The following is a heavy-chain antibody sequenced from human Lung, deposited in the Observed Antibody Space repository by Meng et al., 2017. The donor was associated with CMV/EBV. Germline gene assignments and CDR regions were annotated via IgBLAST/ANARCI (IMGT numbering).Heavy chain of an antibody. CDR1: GFTFSNAR. CDR3: LYYYDSSGYVDY. Sequence: LXXAASGFTFSNARMSWVRQAPGKGLEWVGRFKGTTDGGTTDYAAPVKGRFSISRDDSKKTLHLQMNSLKTEDTAVYFCLYYYDSSGYVDYWGQGTLVXVSS. V-gene: IGHV3-15*01. CDR2: FKGTTDGGTT. J-gene: IGHJ4*02. D-gene: IGHD3-22*01.